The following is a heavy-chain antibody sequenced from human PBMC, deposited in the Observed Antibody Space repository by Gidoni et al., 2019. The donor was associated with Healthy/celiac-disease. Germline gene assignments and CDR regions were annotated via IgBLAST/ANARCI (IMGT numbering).Heavy chain of an antibody. CDR2: VSGSGGST. D-gene: IGHD4-17*01. CDR1: GFPFRSYA. J-gene: IGHJ4*02. CDR3: AKVSVDYERDY. V-gene: IGHV3-23*01. Sequence: EVQLLESGGGLVQPGGSLRLSCPASGFPFRSYAMRWIRQAPGTGLGWVSAVSGSGGSTYYGNSVKGRFTISRDNSKNTLYLQMNGLRAEDTAVYYCAKVSVDYERDYWGQGTLVTVSS.